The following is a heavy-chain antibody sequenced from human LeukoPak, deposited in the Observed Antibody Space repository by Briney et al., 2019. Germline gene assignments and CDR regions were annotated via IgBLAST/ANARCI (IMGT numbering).Heavy chain of an antibody. CDR3: ARGPDYYGDYISWFPDAFHI. CDR1: GGSISSSSYY. Sequence: SETLSLTCTVSGGSISSSSYYWGWIRQPPGKGLEWIGEIKYDGTTNYNPSLTSRVTMSIDKATNQFHPKVTSLTAADTAVYYCARGPDYYGDYISWFPDAFHIWGQGTLVSVSP. J-gene: IGHJ3*02. V-gene: IGHV4-61*05. CDR2: IKYDGTT. D-gene: IGHD4-17*01.